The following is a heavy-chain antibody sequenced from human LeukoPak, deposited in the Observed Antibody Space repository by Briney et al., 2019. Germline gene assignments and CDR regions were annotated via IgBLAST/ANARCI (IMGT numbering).Heavy chain of an antibody. CDR1: GDSISNYY. CDR2: IYYSGST. V-gene: IGHV4-59*01. D-gene: IGHD3-10*01. CDR3: ARGYGSGSHYFDY. J-gene: IGHJ4*02. Sequence: SETLSLTCTVSGDSISNYYWSWIRQPPGKGLEWIGYIYYSGSTNYNPSLKSRVTISVDTSKNQFSLKLSSVTAADTALYYCARGYGSGSHYFDYWGQGTLVTVSS.